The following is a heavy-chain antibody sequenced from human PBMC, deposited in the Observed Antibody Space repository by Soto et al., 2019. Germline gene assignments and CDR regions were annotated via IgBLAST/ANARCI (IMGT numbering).Heavy chain of an antibody. J-gene: IGHJ3*01. CDR2: IFYSGST. D-gene: IGHD1-26*01. CDR3: ARRWGGTFDF. CDR1: GGSISNYY. Sequence: SETLSLTCTVSGGSISNYYWSWIRQPPGKGLEWIGYIFYSGSTNYNPSLKTRVTISVDTSKNQFSLKLSSVTAADTAVYYCARRWGGTFDFWGQGTMVT. V-gene: IGHV4-59*08.